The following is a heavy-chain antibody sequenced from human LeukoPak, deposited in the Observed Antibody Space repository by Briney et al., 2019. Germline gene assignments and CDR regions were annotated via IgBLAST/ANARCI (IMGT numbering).Heavy chain of an antibody. D-gene: IGHD2-2*01. Sequence: GASVKVSCKASGYTFTSYGISWVRQAPGQGLEWMGWISAYNGNTNYAQKLQGRVTMTTDTSTSTAYMELSSLRSEDTAVYYCARGDIVVVPASPGYYYYYMDVWGKGTTVTVSS. CDR3: ARGDIVVVPASPGYYYYYMDV. CDR2: ISAYNGNT. CDR1: GYTFTSYG. V-gene: IGHV1-18*01. J-gene: IGHJ6*03.